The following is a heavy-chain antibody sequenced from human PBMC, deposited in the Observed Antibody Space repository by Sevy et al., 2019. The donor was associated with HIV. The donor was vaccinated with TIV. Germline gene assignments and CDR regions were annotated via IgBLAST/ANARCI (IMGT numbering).Heavy chain of an antibody. V-gene: IGHV3-23*01. D-gene: IGHD3-3*01. Sequence: GGSLRLSCAAAGFNFNNYAMTWVRQAPGKGLEWVSGISFSGSKTYYAESVKGRFSISRKPSKNTLYLQMNNVIVEDTAVYFCAKTPFMDFWNDYYSFYFDFWGQGTLVTVSS. CDR1: GFNFNNYA. J-gene: IGHJ4*02. CDR3: AKTPFMDFWNDYYSFYFDF. CDR2: ISFSGSKT.